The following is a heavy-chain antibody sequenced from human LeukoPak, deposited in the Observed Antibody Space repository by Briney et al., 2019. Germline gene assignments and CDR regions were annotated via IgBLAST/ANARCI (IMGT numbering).Heavy chain of an antibody. J-gene: IGHJ4*02. Sequence: SETLSLTCTVSGGSISSSSYYWGWIRQPPGKGLEWIGSIYYSGSTYYNSSLKSRVTISVDTSKNQFSLKLSSVTAADTAVYYCGGHLSDADFWGQGTLVTVSS. CDR1: GGSISSSSYY. CDR2: IYYSGST. CDR3: GGHLSDADF. V-gene: IGHV4-39*07.